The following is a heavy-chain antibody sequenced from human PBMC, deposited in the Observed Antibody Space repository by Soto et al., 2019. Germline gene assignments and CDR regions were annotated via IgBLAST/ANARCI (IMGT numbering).Heavy chain of an antibody. Sequence: GGSLRLSCAASGFTFSSYGMHWVRQAPGKGLEWVAVIWYDGSNKYYADSVKGRFTISRDNSENTLYLQMNSLRAEDTAVYYCATALVVVPAAIPDLFYGMDVWGQGTTVTVSS. J-gene: IGHJ6*02. CDR3: ATALVVVPAAIPDLFYGMDV. D-gene: IGHD2-2*02. CDR2: IWYDGSNK. CDR1: GFTFSSYG. V-gene: IGHV3-33*01.